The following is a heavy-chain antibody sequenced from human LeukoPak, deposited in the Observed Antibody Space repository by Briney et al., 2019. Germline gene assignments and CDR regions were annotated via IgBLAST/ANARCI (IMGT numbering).Heavy chain of an antibody. D-gene: IGHD3-10*01. V-gene: IGHV3-23*01. CDR3: AKEVFAGTYLFYYYGMDV. CDR2: ISGSGGST. CDR1: GFTFSSYA. Sequence: GGSLRLSCAASGFTFSSYAMSWVRQAPGKGLEWVSAISGSGGSTYYADSVKGRFTISRDNLKNTLYLQMNSLRAEDAAGYYCAKEVFAGTYLFYYYGMDVWGQGTTVTVSS. J-gene: IGHJ6*02.